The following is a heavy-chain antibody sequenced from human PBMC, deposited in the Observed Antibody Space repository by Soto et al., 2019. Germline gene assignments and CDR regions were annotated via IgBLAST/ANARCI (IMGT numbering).Heavy chain of an antibody. Sequence: QLQLQESGPGLVKPSETLSLTCTVSGGSVSSSNYYWGWMRQSPGKGLEWIGSIYYSGSTYYNPSLESRVSISVEKSKNQFSLKVISVTAADTAVYYCARLEGLATISYYFDYWGQGTLVTVSS. CDR1: GGSVSSSNYY. D-gene: IGHD3-9*01. V-gene: IGHV4-39*01. CDR2: IYYSGST. J-gene: IGHJ4*02. CDR3: ARLEGLATISYYFDY.